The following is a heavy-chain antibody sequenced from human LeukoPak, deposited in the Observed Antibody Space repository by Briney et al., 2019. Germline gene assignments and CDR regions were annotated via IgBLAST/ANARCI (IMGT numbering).Heavy chain of an antibody. Sequence: GRSLRLSRAASGFTFSSYGMHWVGQAPGKGLEWVAVIWYDGSNKYYADSVKGRFTISRDNAKNSLYLQMNSLRADDTAVYYCARNPSGRLDYWGQGTLVTVSS. CDR2: IWYDGSNK. D-gene: IGHD1-26*01. CDR3: ARNPSGRLDY. J-gene: IGHJ4*02. CDR1: GFTFSSYG. V-gene: IGHV3-33*01.